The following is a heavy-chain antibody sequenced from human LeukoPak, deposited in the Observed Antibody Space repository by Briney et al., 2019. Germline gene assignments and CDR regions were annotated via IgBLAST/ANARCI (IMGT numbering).Heavy chain of an antibody. J-gene: IGHJ6*03. CDR2: IKGDGSEK. CDR3: TRESGDYQYYMDV. V-gene: IGHV3-7*01. CDR1: RFTFYTYW. Sequence: GGSLRLSCAASRFTFYTYWMSWVRQAPGKGLEWVATIKGDGSEKYYVDPVKGRFTISRDNAKNTLYLQMNSLRAEDTAVYYCTRESGDYQYYMDVWGKGTTVTVSS.